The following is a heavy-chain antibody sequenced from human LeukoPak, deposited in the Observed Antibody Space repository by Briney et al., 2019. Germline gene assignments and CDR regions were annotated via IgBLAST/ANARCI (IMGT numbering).Heavy chain of an antibody. CDR1: GFTFSSYS. J-gene: IGHJ4*02. CDR3: ARDRGIAVAGTG. CDR2: ISSSSSYI. Sequence: GGSLRLSCAASGFTFSSYSMNWVRQAPGKGREWVSSISSSSSYIYYADSVKGRFTITRDNAKNSLYLQMNSLRAEDTAVYYCARDRGIAVAGTGWGQGTLVTVSS. V-gene: IGHV3-21*01. D-gene: IGHD6-19*01.